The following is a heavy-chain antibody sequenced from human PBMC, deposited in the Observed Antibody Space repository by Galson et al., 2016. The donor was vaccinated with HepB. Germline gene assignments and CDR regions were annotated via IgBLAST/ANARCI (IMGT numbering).Heavy chain of an antibody. V-gene: IGHV3-11*05. Sequence: SLRLSCAASGFIFSDYYMTWIRQAPGKGLEWVSYISSSSTYTGYADSVKGRFPISRDNAKNSLYLEMNSLRSEDTAVYYCARAELRWSSGLHNYYYYGMDVWGQGTTVTVSS. J-gene: IGHJ6*02. CDR2: ISSSSTYT. CDR3: ARAELRWSSGLHNYYYYGMDV. CDR1: GFIFSDYY. D-gene: IGHD6-19*01.